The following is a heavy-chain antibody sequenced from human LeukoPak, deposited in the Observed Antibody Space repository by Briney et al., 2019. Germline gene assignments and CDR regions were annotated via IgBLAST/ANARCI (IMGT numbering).Heavy chain of an antibody. CDR1: GFTFSNAW. J-gene: IGHJ4*02. CDR2: ISYDGSEK. CDR3: AREGSSGYYPY. D-gene: IGHD3-22*01. Sequence: GGSLRLSCAASGFTFSNAWMNWVRQAPGKGLEWLAVISYDGSEKHYADPVKGRFTISRGNSKNTVYLQMNSLRDEDTAVYYCAREGSSGYYPYWGQGILVTVSS. V-gene: IGHV3-30*03.